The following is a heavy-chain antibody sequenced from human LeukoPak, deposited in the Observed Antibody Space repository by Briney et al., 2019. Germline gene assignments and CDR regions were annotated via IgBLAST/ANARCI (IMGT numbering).Heavy chain of an antibody. CDR3: AADSSGNDAFNI. J-gene: IGHJ3*02. Sequence: SVKVSCKASGFTFTSSAVQWVRQARGQRLEWIGWIVVGSGDTNYAQKFQERVTITRDMSTSTAYIELSSLRSEDTAVYYCAADSSGNDAFNIWGQGTMVTVSS. CDR2: IVVGSGDT. V-gene: IGHV1-58*01. CDR1: GFTFTSSA. D-gene: IGHD3-22*01.